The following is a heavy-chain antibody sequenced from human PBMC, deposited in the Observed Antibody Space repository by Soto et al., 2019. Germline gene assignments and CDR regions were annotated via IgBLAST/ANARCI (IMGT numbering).Heavy chain of an antibody. V-gene: IGHV3-53*01. J-gene: IGHJ4*02. Sequence: EVQLVDSGGGLIQPGGSLRLSCAVCGLTVSSNYMSWVRQAPGKGLEWVSLIYTDGTTQYADSVKGRFTISRDNSKNTVYLQMTSLSADDTAVYYCARVIPTMVRGVIREFDYWGQGTLVTVSS. CDR1: GLTVSSNY. D-gene: IGHD3-10*01. CDR3: ARVIPTMVRGVIREFDY. CDR2: IYTDGTT.